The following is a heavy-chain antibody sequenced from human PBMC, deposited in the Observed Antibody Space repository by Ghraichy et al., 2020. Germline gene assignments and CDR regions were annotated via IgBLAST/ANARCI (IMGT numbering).Heavy chain of an antibody. D-gene: IGHD3-22*01. V-gene: IGHV3-7*01. CDR2: IKQDGSEK. Sequence: GGSLRLSCAASGFTFSSYWMSWVRQAPGKGLEWVANIKQDGSEKYYVDSVKGRFTISRDNAKNSLYLQMNSLRAEDTAVYYCARNGPYYYDSSGYYLVLGTYYYGMDVWGQGTTVTVSS. J-gene: IGHJ6*02. CDR3: ARNGPYYYDSSGYYLVLGTYYYGMDV. CDR1: GFTFSSYW.